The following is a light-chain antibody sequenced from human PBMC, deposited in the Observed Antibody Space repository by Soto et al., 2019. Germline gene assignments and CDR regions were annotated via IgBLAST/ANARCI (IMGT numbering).Light chain of an antibody. CDR3: QQSYSTPSIT. CDR2: AAS. CDR1: QYICTS. J-gene: IGKJ5*01. Sequence: DIRMTQSPSSVSASLGCRGTITCRAGQYICTSLALYQQRPAEAPKLLIYAASSLQSGVPSSFSGSGSATDFTLTISSLKTEDFANYYCQQSYSTPSITFGHGTGLEIK. V-gene: IGKV1-39*01.